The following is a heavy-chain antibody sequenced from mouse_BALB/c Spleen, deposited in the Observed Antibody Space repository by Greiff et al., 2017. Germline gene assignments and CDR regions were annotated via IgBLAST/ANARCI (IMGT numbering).Heavy chain of an antibody. D-gene: IGHD4-1*01. CDR3: ASGTLYFDY. V-gene: IGHV1-9*01. J-gene: IGHJ2*01. CDR1: GYTFSSYW. Sequence: QVQLQQSGAELMKPGASVKISCKATGYTFSSYWIEWVKQRPGHGLEWIGEILPGSGSTNYNEKFKGKVTFTADTSSNTAYMQLSSLTSEDSAVYYCASGTLYFDYWGQGTTLTVSS. CDR2: ILPGSGST.